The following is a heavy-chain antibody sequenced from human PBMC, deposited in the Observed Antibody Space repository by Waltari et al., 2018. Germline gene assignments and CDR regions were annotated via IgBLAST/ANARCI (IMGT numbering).Heavy chain of an antibody. V-gene: IGHV3-49*04. D-gene: IGHD3-22*01. CDR3: TRDSMIVVVTPYYFDY. CDR1: GFTFRDYA. Sequence: EVQLVESGGGLVQPGRSLRLSSTASGFTFRDYAMSWVRQAPGKGLEWVGFIRSKAYGGTTEYAASVKGRFTISRDDSKSIAYLQMNSLKTEDTAVYYCTRDSMIVVVTPYYFDYWGQGTLVTVSS. J-gene: IGHJ4*02. CDR2: IRSKAYGGTT.